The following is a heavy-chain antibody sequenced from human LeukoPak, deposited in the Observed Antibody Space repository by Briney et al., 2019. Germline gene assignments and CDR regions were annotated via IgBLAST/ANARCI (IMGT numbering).Heavy chain of an antibody. J-gene: IGHJ3*02. D-gene: IGHD3-22*01. V-gene: IGHV4-59*01. CDR1: GCVIRQYY. Sequence: SETLSLTCTGSGCVIRQYYLSWIRQPPAKGLAWIGHIYYSASTNYNPSLKSRVTISVDTSKNQFSLKLSSVTAADTAVYYCARGGYYDSSGYDAFDIWGQGTMVTVSS. CDR3: ARGGYYDSSGYDAFDI. CDR2: IYYSAST.